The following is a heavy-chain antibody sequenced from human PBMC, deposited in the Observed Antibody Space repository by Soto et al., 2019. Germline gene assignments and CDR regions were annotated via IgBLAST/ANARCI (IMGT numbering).Heavy chain of an antibody. Sequence: QVQLVESGGGVVQPGRSLRLSCAASGFTFSSYGMHWVRQAPGKGLEWVAVIWYDGSNKYYADSVKGRFTISRDNSKNTLYLQMSSLRAEATAVYYGARAFHDFWSSSSYYYGRDVWGQGTTVTVSS. CDR3: ARAFHDFWSSSSYYYGRDV. CDR1: GFTFSSYG. D-gene: IGHD3-3*01. CDR2: IWYDGSNK. J-gene: IGHJ6*02. V-gene: IGHV3-33*01.